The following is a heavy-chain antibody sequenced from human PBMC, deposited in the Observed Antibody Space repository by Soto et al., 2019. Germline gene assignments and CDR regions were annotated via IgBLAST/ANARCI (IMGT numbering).Heavy chain of an antibody. Sequence: GASVKVSCKASGYTFTSYGISWVRQAPGQGLEWMGWISAYNGNTNYAQKLQGRVTMTTDTSTSTAYMELRSLRSDDTAVYYCARDPLLGYCTNTGLCWFDPWGQGTLVTVSS. CDR1: GYTFTSYG. CDR2: ISAYNGNT. CDR3: ARDPLLGYCTNTGLCWFDP. D-gene: IGHD2-8*01. V-gene: IGHV1-18*01. J-gene: IGHJ5*02.